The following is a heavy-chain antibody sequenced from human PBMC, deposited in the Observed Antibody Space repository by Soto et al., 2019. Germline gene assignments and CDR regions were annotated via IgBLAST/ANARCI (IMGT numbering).Heavy chain of an antibody. CDR3: AKDLGWAARPGYFDY. Sequence: GGSLRLSCAASGFTFSSYAMSWVRQAPGKGLGWVSAISGSGGSTYYADSVKGRFTISRDNSKNTLYLQMNSLRAEDTAVYYCAKDLGWAARPGYFDYWGQGTLVTVSS. CDR2: ISGSGGST. CDR1: GFTFSSYA. V-gene: IGHV3-23*01. J-gene: IGHJ4*02. D-gene: IGHD6-6*01.